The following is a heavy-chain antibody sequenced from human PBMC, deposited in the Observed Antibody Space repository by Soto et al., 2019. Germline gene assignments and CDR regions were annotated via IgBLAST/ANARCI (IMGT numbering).Heavy chain of an antibody. D-gene: IGHD1-26*01. Sequence: ASVKVSCKASGGTFSSYAISWVRQAPGQGLEWMGGIIPILGIANYAQKFQGRVTITADKSTSTAYMELSSLRSEDTAVYYCARKLVVGATSAAFDIWGQGTMVTVSS. CDR1: GGTFSSYA. V-gene: IGHV1-69*10. CDR2: IIPILGIA. CDR3: ARKLVVGATSAAFDI. J-gene: IGHJ3*02.